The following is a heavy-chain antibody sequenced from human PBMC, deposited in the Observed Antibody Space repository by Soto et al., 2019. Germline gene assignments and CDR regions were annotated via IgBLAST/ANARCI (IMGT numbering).Heavy chain of an antibody. V-gene: IGHV3-21*01. CDR2: ISSNSYYI. D-gene: IGHD3-9*01. Sequence: SLRLSCAASGFIFSSYSMNWVRRAPGKGLEWVSSISSNSYYIYYADSVKGRFTISRDNAKNSLYLQMNSLRAEDTAIYYCARAPDILTGSEYWGQGTLVTVSS. J-gene: IGHJ4*02. CDR3: ARAPDILTGSEY. CDR1: GFIFSSYS.